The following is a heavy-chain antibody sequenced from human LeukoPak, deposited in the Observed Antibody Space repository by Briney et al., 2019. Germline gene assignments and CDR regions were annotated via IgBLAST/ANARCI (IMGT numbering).Heavy chain of an antibody. J-gene: IGHJ3*02. D-gene: IGHD6-19*01. CDR3: ARSSGWYLSHAFDI. CDR2: IYYSGST. Sequence: PSETLSLTCTVSGYSIGTWYYWGWIRQPPGKGLEWIGYIYYSGSTNYNPSLKSRVTISVDTSKNQFSLKLSSVTAADTAVYYCARSSGWYLSHAFDIWGQGTMVTVSS. CDR1: GYSIGTWYY. V-gene: IGHV4-38-2*02.